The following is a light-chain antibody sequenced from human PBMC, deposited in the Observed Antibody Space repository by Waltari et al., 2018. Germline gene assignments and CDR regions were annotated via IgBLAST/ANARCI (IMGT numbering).Light chain of an antibody. CDR3: SSFTSRHLYV. Sequence: QSALTQPASVSGSPGQSITISCTGSSSDVGGYNYVSWYQQYPGKVPKIMILEVNNRPSGVSCRFSGPKSGNTASLTISGLQADDEADYYCSSFTSRHLYVFGTGTAVTVL. J-gene: IGLJ1*01. V-gene: IGLV2-14*01. CDR1: SSDVGGYNY. CDR2: EVN.